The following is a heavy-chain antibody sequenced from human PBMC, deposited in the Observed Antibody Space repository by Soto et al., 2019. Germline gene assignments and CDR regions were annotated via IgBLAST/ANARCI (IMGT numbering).Heavy chain of an antibody. CDR2: MFHSGST. CDR3: ARALVRGVTNDAFDI. J-gene: IGHJ3*02. Sequence: SPGKGLEWIADMFHSGSTNYSPSLESRVTLSVDKSKNQFSLKMNSVTAADTAVYYCARALVRGVTNDAFDIWGQGTMVTVSS. D-gene: IGHD3-10*01. V-gene: IGHV4-4*02.